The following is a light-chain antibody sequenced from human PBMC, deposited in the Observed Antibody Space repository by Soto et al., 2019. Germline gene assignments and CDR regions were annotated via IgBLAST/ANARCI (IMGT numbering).Light chain of an antibody. CDR2: SNH. J-gene: IGLJ1*01. Sequence: SAPTQPPSASGTTGQRVTIPYSPGRANIGSNTVNWYQQLPGTAPKLLMYSNHQRPSGVPDRFSGSKTGTSASLAINGLQSEDEADYYCATWDDSLNALYVFGTGTKVTVL. CDR3: ATWDDSLNALYV. V-gene: IGLV1-44*01. CDR1: RANIGSNT.